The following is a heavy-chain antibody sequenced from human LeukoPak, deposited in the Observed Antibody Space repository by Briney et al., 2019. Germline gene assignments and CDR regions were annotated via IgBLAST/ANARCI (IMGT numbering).Heavy chain of an antibody. CDR1: GFTFSSYG. Sequence: GGSLRLSCAASGFTFSSYGMHWVRQAPGKGLEWVAFIRYDGSNKYYADSVKGRFTISRDNSKNTLYLQMNSLRAEDTAVYYCARLLLWFGELFGPPDYWGQGTLVTVSS. V-gene: IGHV3-30*02. CDR2: IRYDGSNK. CDR3: ARLLLWFGELFGPPDY. J-gene: IGHJ4*02. D-gene: IGHD3-10*01.